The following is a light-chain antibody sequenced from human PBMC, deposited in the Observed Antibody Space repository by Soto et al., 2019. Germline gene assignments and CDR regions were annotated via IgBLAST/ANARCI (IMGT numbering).Light chain of an antibody. Sequence: PRGESWSPRQSASHSNTRTSSDVGGYNYVSWYQQHPGKAPKLMIYDDSKRPSGVPDRFSGSKSGNTASLTISGLQAEDEADYYCCSYAGSYTFAVFGGGTQLTVL. V-gene: IGLV2-11*01. CDR2: DDS. J-gene: IGLJ2*01. CDR1: SSDVGGYNY. CDR3: CSYAGSYTFAV.